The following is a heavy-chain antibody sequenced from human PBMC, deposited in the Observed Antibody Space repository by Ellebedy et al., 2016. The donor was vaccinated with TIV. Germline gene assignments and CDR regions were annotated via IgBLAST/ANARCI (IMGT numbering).Heavy chain of an antibody. J-gene: IGHJ6*02. Sequence: AASVKVSCKASGYTFTSYGISWVRQAPGQGLEWMGWISAYNGNTNYAQKLQGRVTMTTDTSTSTAYIELRSLRSDDTAVYYCATVGATTGYYYYGMDVWGQGTTVTVSS. D-gene: IGHD1-26*01. CDR2: ISAYNGNT. CDR3: ATVGATTGYYYYGMDV. CDR1: GYTFTSYG. V-gene: IGHV1-18*01.